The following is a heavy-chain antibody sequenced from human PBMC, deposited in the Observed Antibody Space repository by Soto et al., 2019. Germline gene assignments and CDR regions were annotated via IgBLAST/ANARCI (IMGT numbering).Heavy chain of an antibody. CDR2: IYCSGST. V-gene: IGHV4-61*01. Sequence: SETLSLTCTVSGGSVSSGSYYWSWIRQPPGKGLEWIGYIYCSGSTNYNPSLKSRVTISVDTSKNQFSLKLSSVTAADTAVYYCARDRPYYYGSGSYYNSSYGMDVWGQGTTVTVSS. D-gene: IGHD3-10*01. J-gene: IGHJ6*02. CDR1: GGSVSSGSYY. CDR3: ARDRPYYYGSGSYYNSSYGMDV.